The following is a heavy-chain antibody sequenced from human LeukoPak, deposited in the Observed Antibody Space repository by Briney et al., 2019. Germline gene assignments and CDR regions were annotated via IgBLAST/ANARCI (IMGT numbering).Heavy chain of an antibody. Sequence: GGSLRLSCAASGFTFSSYSMNWVRQAPGKGLEWVSSISSSSSYIYHADSVKGRFTISRDNAKNSLYLQMNSLRAEDTAVYYCARDRIQLWLRIPFDYWGQGTLVTVSS. CDR3: ARDRIQLWLRIPFDY. D-gene: IGHD5-18*01. CDR2: ISSSSSYI. CDR1: GFTFSSYS. V-gene: IGHV3-21*01. J-gene: IGHJ4*02.